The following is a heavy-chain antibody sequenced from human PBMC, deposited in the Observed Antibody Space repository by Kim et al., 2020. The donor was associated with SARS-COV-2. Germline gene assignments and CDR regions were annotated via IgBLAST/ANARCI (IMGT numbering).Heavy chain of an antibody. Sequence: GGSLRLSCAASGFTFSSYGMHWVRQAPGKGLEWVAVISYDGSNKYYADSVKGRFTISRDNSKNTLYLQMNSLRAEDTAVYYCAKDGTPGDSKNWFDPWGQGTLVTVSS. J-gene: IGHJ5*02. CDR3: AKDGTPGDSKNWFDP. CDR2: ISYDGSNK. V-gene: IGHV3-30*18. CDR1: GFTFSSYG. D-gene: IGHD4-4*01.